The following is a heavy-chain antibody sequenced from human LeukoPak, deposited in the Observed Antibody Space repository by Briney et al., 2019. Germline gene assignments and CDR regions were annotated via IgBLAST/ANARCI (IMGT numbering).Heavy chain of an antibody. D-gene: IGHD3-10*01. CDR3: ASIRVHAASVRDFDY. CDR2: ISSSGSTI. Sequence: GGSLRLPCAASGFTFSLYEMNWLRQAPGKGLEWVSYISSSGSTIYYADSVKGRFTISRDNTKNSLYLQMNSLRAEDTAVYYWASIRVHAASVRDFDYWGQGTLVTVSS. CDR1: GFTFSLYE. J-gene: IGHJ4*02. V-gene: IGHV3-48*03.